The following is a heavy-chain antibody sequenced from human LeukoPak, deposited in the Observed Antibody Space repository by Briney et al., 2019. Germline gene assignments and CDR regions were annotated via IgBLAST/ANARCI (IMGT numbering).Heavy chain of an antibody. CDR1: GFTFSSYG. CDR2: ISGSGGST. J-gene: IGHJ6*03. Sequence: PGGTLRLSCAASGFTFSSYGMSWVRQAPGKGLEWVSAISGSGGSTYYADSVKGRFTISRDNSKNTLYLQMNSLRAEDAAVYYCAKDGPEQWLALLSYYYMDVWGKGTTVTISS. CDR3: AKDGPEQWLALLSYYYMDV. D-gene: IGHD6-19*01. V-gene: IGHV3-23*01.